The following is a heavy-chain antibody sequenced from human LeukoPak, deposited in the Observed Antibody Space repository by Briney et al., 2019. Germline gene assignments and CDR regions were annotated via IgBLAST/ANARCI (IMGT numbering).Heavy chain of an antibody. CDR2: LYISGST. V-gene: IGHV4-4*07. CDR1: GASISSYY. CDR3: ARDLSGSLYFDY. D-gene: IGHD3-10*01. J-gene: IGHJ4*02. Sequence: PSETLSLTCTVSGASISSYYYNWIRQTAGRGLEWIGRLYISGSTDYNPSLTSRVTISVDTSKNQFSRRLSSVTAAYTAVYFCARDLSGSLYFDYWGQGVLVTVSS.